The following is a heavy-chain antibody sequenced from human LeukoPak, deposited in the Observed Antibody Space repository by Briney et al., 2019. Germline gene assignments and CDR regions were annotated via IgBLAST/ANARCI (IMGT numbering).Heavy chain of an antibody. D-gene: IGHD3-10*01. Sequence: PGGSLRLSCAASGLTFSSYGMHWVRQAPGKGLEWVAVISYDGSNKYYADSVKGRFTISRDNSKNTLYLQMNSLRAEDTAVYYCAKDRFGSGSDFDYWGQGTLVTVSS. J-gene: IGHJ4*02. CDR1: GLTFSSYG. CDR2: ISYDGSNK. CDR3: AKDRFGSGSDFDY. V-gene: IGHV3-30*18.